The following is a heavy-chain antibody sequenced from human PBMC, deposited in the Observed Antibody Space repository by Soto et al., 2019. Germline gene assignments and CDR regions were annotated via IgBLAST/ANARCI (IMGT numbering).Heavy chain of an antibody. CDR1: GGSFSGYC. J-gene: IGHJ4*02. V-gene: IGHV4-34*01. CDR2: INHSGST. Sequence: SETLSLTCAVYGGSFSGYCWSWIRQPPGKGLEWIGEINHSGSTNYNPSLKSRVTISVDTSKNQFSLKLSSVTAADTAVYYCARRGHIAAAGDYYFDYWGQGTPVTVSS. CDR3: ARRGHIAAAGDYYFDY. D-gene: IGHD6-13*01.